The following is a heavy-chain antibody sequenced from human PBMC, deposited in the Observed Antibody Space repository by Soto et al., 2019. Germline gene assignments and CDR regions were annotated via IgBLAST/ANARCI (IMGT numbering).Heavy chain of an antibody. CDR1: GYTFTGYY. CDR2: INPNSGGT. Sequence: QVQLVQSGAEVKKPGALVKVSCKASGYTFTGYYMHWVRQAPGQGLEWMGWINPNSGGTNYAQKFQGRVTMTRDTSISTAYMELSRLRSDDTAVYYCARDQGYCSSTSCFVWFDPWGQGTLVTVSS. V-gene: IGHV1-2*02. D-gene: IGHD2-2*01. CDR3: ARDQGYCSSTSCFVWFDP. J-gene: IGHJ5*02.